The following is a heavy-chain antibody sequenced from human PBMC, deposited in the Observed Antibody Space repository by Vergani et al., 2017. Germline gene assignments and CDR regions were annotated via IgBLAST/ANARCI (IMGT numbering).Heavy chain of an antibody. CDR1: GFTFSSYG. CDR3: ARGNYDFWRGAYMDV. J-gene: IGHJ6*03. D-gene: IGHD3-3*01. Sequence: QVQLVESGGGVVQPGRSLRLSCAASGFTFSSYGMHWVRQAPGKGLEWVADVWYDGSNKYYADSVKGRFTISRDNSKNTLYLQMNRLRAEDTAVYYCARGNYDFWRGAYMDVWGKGTTVTVSS. CDR2: VWYDGSNK. V-gene: IGHV3-33*01.